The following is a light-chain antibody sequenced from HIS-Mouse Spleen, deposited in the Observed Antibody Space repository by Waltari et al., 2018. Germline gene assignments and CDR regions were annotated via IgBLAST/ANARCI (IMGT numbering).Light chain of an antibody. CDR2: DDS. J-gene: IGLJ2*01. V-gene: IGLV3-21*03. CDR1: NIGSKS. CDR3: QVWDSSSDHVV. Sequence: SYVLTQPPSVSVAPGKTARITCGGNNIGSKSGHGYQQKPGQPPVLVVYDDSDRPSGIPERFSGSNSGNTATLTISRVEAGDEADYYCQVWDSSSDHVVFGGGTKLTVL.